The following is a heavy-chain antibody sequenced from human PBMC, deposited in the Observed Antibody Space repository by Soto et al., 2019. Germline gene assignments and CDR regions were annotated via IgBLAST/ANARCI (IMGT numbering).Heavy chain of an antibody. CDR1: GFPFSSYW. V-gene: IGHV3-74*01. J-gene: IGHJ4*02. D-gene: IGHD3-9*01. CDR3: AREYYGLLTGYYTDY. CDR2: ISGDGVTT. Sequence: EVQLVESGGDLVQRGGSLRLSCAASGFPFSSYWMHWVRHTPGKGLDWVARISGDGVTTYYADSVTGRFTGYRDNAKKTLTLQISGLRAEDTAVYYCAREYYGLLTGYYTDYWGQGTLVSVSS.